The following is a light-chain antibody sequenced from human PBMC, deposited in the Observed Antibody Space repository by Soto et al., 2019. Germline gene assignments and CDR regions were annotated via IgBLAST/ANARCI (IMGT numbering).Light chain of an antibody. CDR1: QSIGSW. CDR3: QQCISSSQVT. J-gene: IGKJ1*01. Sequence: DIQMTQSPSTLSASVGDRVSITCRASQSIGSWLAWYQQKPGKAPKLLFYDASSLESGVPSRFSGSGSGTEFTLTISSLQPDDFATYYCQCQQCISSSQVTFGQGTTVEI. CDR2: DAS. V-gene: IGKV1-5*01.